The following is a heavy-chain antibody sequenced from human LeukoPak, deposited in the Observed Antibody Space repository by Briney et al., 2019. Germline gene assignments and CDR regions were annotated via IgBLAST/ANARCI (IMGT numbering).Heavy chain of an antibody. CDR1: GGSISSSSYY. Sequence: ETLSLTCTVSGGSISSSSYYWGWIRQAPGKGLEWVSAISGSGGSTYYADSVKGRFTISRDNSKNTLYLQMNSLRAEDTAVYYCAKKRNKWELTAPFDYWGQGTLVTVSS. J-gene: IGHJ4*02. CDR2: ISGSGGST. V-gene: IGHV3-23*01. CDR3: AKKRNKWELTAPFDY. D-gene: IGHD1-26*01.